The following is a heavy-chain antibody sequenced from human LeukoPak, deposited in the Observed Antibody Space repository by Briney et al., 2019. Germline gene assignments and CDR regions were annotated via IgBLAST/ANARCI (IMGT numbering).Heavy chain of an antibody. D-gene: IGHD4-11*01. CDR2: IYYSGST. Sequence: PSETLSLTCTVSGGSIGSYYCSWIRQPPGKGLEGFGYIYYSGSTNYNPSLKSRVTISVDTSKNQFSLKLRTVTAADTAVYYCARDKGRPDSPVWGQGTLVTVSS. CDR1: GGSIGSYY. J-gene: IGHJ3*01. CDR3: ARDKGRPDSPV. V-gene: IGHV4-59*12.